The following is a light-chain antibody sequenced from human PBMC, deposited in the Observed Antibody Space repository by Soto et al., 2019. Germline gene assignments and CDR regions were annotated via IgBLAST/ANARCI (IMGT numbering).Light chain of an antibody. CDR1: SSDVGRYNY. Sequence: QSALTQPASVSGSPGQSITIFCTGTSSDVGRYNYVSWYQQHPGKAPQLMIYEVSDRPSGVSNRFSGSKSGNTASLTISGLQAEDEADYYCSSYTSSSTYVFGTGTKVT. CDR3: SSYTSSSTYV. CDR2: EVS. J-gene: IGLJ1*01. V-gene: IGLV2-14*01.